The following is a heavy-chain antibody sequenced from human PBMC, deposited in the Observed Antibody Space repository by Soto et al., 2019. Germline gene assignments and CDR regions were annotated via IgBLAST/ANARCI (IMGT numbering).Heavy chain of an antibody. J-gene: IGHJ4*02. Sequence: GGSLRLSCAASGFTFSSYWMSWVRQAPGKGLEWVANIKQDGSEKYYVDSVKGRFTITRDNAKNSLYQQMNSLRAEDTAVYYCARVRKDIVVVVAATGAVDYWGQGTLVTVSS. CDR2: IKQDGSEK. CDR3: ARVRKDIVVVVAATGAVDY. V-gene: IGHV3-7*01. D-gene: IGHD2-15*01. CDR1: GFTFSSYW.